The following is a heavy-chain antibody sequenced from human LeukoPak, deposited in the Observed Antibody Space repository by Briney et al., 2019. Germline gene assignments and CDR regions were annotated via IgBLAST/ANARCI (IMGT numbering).Heavy chain of an antibody. J-gene: IGHJ5*02. V-gene: IGHV1-2*02. CDR1: GYTFTGYY. Sequence: GASVKVSCKASGYTFTGYYMHWVRQAPGQGLEWMGWINPNSGGTNYAQKFQGRVTMTRDTSISTAYMELSRLRSDDTAVYYCARVWARMSSIAARRGFDPWAREPWSPSPQ. CDR2: INPNSGGT. D-gene: IGHD6-6*01. CDR3: ARVWARMSSIAARRGFDP.